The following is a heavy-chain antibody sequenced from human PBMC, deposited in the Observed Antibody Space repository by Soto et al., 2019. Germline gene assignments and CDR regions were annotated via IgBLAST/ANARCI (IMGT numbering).Heavy chain of an antibody. CDR3: AKAPYSSGWYLGY. CDR2: ISGSGGST. Sequence: EVQLVESGGGLVQPGGSLRLSCAASGFTFSSYEMNWVRQAPGKGLEWVSAISGSGGSTYYADSVKGRFTISRDNSKNTLYLQMNSLRAEDTAVYYCAKAPYSSGWYLGYWGQGTLVTVSS. V-gene: IGHV3-23*04. D-gene: IGHD6-19*01. J-gene: IGHJ4*02. CDR1: GFTFSSYE.